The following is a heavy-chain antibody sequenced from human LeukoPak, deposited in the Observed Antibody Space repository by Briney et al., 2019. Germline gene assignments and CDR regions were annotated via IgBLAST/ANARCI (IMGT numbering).Heavy chain of an antibody. Sequence: ASVKVSCKASGYTFTSYGISWVRQAPGQGLEWMGWISAYNGNTNYAQKLQGRVTMTTDISTSTAYMELRSLRSDDAAVYYCARVVRKIFGVVIFDYWGQGTLVTVSS. J-gene: IGHJ4*02. D-gene: IGHD3-3*01. V-gene: IGHV1-18*01. CDR1: GYTFTSYG. CDR2: ISAYNGNT. CDR3: ARVVRKIFGVVIFDY.